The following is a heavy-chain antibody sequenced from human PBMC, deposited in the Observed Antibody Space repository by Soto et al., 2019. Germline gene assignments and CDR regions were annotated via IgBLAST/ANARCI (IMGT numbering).Heavy chain of an antibody. D-gene: IGHD5-18*01. J-gene: IGHJ4*02. CDR2: IYYSGST. CDR3: ARDSYGTGYFDY. V-gene: IGHV4-31*03. Sequence: QVQLQESGPGLVKPSQTLSLTCTVSGGSISSGGYYWSWIRQHPGKGLEWIGYIYYSGSTSYNPSRKSRVTISVATSKNQSSLKLSSVTAADTAVYYCARDSYGTGYFDYWGQGTLVTVSS. CDR1: GGSISSGGYY.